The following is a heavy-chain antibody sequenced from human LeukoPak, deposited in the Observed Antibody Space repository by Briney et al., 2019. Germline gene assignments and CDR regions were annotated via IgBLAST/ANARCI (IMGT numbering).Heavy chain of an antibody. Sequence: SETLSLTCAVYGGSFSGYYWSWIRQPPGKGLEWIGEINHSGSTNYSPSLKSRVTISVDTSKSQFSLKLSPVTAADTAVYYCARALGVSTGEEYFDYWGQGTLVTVSS. CDR2: INHSGST. CDR1: GGSFSGYY. CDR3: ARALGVSTGEEYFDY. V-gene: IGHV4-34*01. D-gene: IGHD3-10*01. J-gene: IGHJ4*02.